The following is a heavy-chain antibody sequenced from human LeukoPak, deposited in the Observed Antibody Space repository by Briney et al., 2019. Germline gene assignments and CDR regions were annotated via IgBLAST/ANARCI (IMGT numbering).Heavy chain of an antibody. CDR2: INPSISSR. D-gene: IGHD2-21*01. CDR3: ARSGMWFSTND. V-gene: IGHV1-46*01. J-gene: IGHJ4*02. CDR1: GYTVTNYY. Sequence: GASVKVSCKASGYTVTNYYMHWVRQAPGQGLEWMGMINPSISSRTNAQKFQGRVTVTSDTSTSTVYMEVSSLRSEDTAIYYCARSGMWFSTNDWGQGTLVTVSS.